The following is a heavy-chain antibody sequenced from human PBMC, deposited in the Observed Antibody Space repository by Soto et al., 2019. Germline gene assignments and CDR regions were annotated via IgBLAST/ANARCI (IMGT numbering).Heavy chain of an antibody. J-gene: IGHJ4*02. D-gene: IGHD6-19*01. Sequence: ASVKVSCKASGYTFTSYDINWVRQATGQGLEWMGWMNPNSGNTDYAQKFQGRVTMTRNTSISTAYMELSSLRSEDTAVYYCARGAAVAGTPHFDYWGQGTLVTVSS. V-gene: IGHV1-8*01. CDR1: GYTFTSYD. CDR2: MNPNSGNT. CDR3: ARGAAVAGTPHFDY.